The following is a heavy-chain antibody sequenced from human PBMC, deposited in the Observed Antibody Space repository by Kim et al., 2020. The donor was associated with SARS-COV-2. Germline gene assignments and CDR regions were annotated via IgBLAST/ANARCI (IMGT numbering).Heavy chain of an antibody. CDR2: IWYDGSNK. CDR1: GFTFSSYG. V-gene: IGHV3-33*01. J-gene: IGHJ4*02. Sequence: GGSLRLSCAASGFTFSSYGMHWVRQAPGKGLEWVAVIWYDGSNKYYADSVKGRFTISRDNSKNTLYLQMNSLRAEDTAVYYCARDNELLVLIDYWGQGTLVTVSS. D-gene: IGHD2-15*01. CDR3: ARDNELLVLIDY.